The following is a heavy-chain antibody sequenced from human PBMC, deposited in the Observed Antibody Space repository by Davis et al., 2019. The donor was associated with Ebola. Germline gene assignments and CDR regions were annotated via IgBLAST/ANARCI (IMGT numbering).Heavy chain of an antibody. CDR1: GFSFSTYA. CDR2: VHSSGTT. D-gene: IGHD1-14*01. Sequence: PGGSLRLSCVVSGFSFSTYAMNWVRQPPGKGLQWIGGVHSSGTTHYNPSLRSRVTISVDTSKNQFSLKLRSVTAADTAVYYCARPRDPGSFNHNNCFDPWGQGTPVTVSS. CDR3: ARPRDPGSFNHNNCFDP. V-gene: IGHV4-39*01. J-gene: IGHJ5*02.